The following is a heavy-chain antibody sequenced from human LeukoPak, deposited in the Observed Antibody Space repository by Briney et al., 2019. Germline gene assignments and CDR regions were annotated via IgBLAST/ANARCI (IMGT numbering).Heavy chain of an antibody. D-gene: IGHD6-19*01. CDR2: IYYTGGT. V-gene: IGHV4-59*08. CDR3: AKYGNSGWVIDN. J-gene: IGHJ4*02. CDR1: GGSIGSDY. Sequence: ASETLFLTCTVSGGSIGSDYWTWIRQPPGKGLEYIGYIYYTGGTNYNPSLKSRVTISVDTSKNQFSLKLRSVTAADTAVYFCAKYGNSGWVIDNWGQGTLVTVSS.